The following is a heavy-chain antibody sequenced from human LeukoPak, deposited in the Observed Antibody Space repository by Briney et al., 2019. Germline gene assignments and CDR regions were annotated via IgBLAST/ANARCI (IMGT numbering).Heavy chain of an antibody. CDR2: LTGDGDT. CDR3: AKASWVSNADAAL. J-gene: IGHJ4*02. V-gene: IGHV3-23*01. D-gene: IGHD6-13*01. CDR1: GVTFCTYA. Sequence: GGSLRLSCEASGVTFCTYAMSWVRRAPARGREGVSRLTGDGDTVYADSVKGRLTLSTDPARNTVYLHLNNLRVDDTAVYYCAKASWVSNADAALWGQRTLVTVYS.